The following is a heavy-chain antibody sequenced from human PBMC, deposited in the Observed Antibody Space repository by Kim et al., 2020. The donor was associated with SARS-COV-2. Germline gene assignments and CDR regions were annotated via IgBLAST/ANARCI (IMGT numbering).Heavy chain of an antibody. Sequence: QKFQGRVNMTRDTSTSTVYMELSSLRSEDTAVYYCARAPVGAAAGTSLDYWGQGTLVTVSS. J-gene: IGHJ4*02. CDR3: ARAPVGAAAGTSLDY. V-gene: IGHV1-46*01. D-gene: IGHD6-13*01.